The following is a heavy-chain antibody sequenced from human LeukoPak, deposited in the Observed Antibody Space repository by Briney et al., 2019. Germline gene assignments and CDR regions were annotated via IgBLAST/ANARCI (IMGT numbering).Heavy chain of an antibody. CDR1: GGSISSSSYY. Sequence: SETLSLTCTVSGGSISSSSYYWGWIRQPPGKGLEWIGSIYYSGSTYYNPSLKSRVTISVDTSKNQFSLKLSSVTAADTAVYYCARDSGFPTDYDFWSGYSAGGWFDPWGQGTLVTVSS. V-gene: IGHV4-39*07. CDR3: ARDSGFPTDYDFWSGYSAGGWFDP. J-gene: IGHJ5*02. D-gene: IGHD3-3*01. CDR2: IYYSGST.